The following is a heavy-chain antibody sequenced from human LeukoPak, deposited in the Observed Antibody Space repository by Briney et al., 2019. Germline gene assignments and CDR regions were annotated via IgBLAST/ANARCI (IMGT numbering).Heavy chain of an antibody. CDR2: IRDSGEA. CDR1: GFIVSDYY. V-gene: IGHV3-66*03. D-gene: IGHD3/OR15-3a*01. J-gene: IGHJ5*02. CDR3: ARERAANQDWVEFDP. Sequence: PGGSLRLSCAVSGFIVSDYYMSWVRQPPGKGLEWVGLIRDSGEAFYADFARGRFAISRDESENTLYLQMNSLRVEDTAVYFCARERAANQDWVEFDPWGQGTPVSVSS.